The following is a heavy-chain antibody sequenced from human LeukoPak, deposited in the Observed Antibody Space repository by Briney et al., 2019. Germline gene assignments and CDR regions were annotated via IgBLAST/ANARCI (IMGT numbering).Heavy chain of an antibody. CDR1: GGTFSSYA. Sequence: GSSVKVSCKASGGTFSSYAISWVRQAPGQGLEWMGRIIPILGTANYAQKFQGRVTITTDESTSTAYMELSSLRSEDTAVYYCARGVGATMPHYFDYWGQGTLVTVSS. V-gene: IGHV1-69*05. D-gene: IGHD1-26*01. CDR3: ARGVGATMPHYFDY. J-gene: IGHJ4*02. CDR2: IIPILGTA.